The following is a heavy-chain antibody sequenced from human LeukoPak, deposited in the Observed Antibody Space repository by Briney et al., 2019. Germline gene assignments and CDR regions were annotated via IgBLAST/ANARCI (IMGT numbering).Heavy chain of an antibody. V-gene: IGHV4-59*11. Sequence: SETLSLTCTVSGGSISSHYWSWIRQPPGKGLEWIGYIYYSGSTNYNPSLKSRVTISADTSKNQFSLKLSSVTAADTAVYYCARWSGYTRELDYWGQGTLVTVSS. J-gene: IGHJ4*02. CDR3: ARWSGYTRELDY. CDR1: GGSISSHY. CDR2: IYYSGST. D-gene: IGHD2-2*02.